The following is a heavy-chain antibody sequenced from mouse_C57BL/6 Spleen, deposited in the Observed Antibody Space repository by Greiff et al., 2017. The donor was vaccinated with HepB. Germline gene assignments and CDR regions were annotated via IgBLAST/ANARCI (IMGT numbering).Heavy chain of an antibody. CDR1: GFSLTSYG. CDR2: IWSGGST. V-gene: IGHV2-2*01. J-gene: IGHJ2*01. D-gene: IGHD1-1*02. Sequence: VQRVESGPGLVQPSQSLSITCTVSGFSLTSYGVHWVRQSPGKGLEWLGVIWSGGSTDYNAAFISRLSISKDNSKSQVFFKMNSLQADDTAIYYCARKGGHSTGYFDYWGQGTTLTVSS. CDR3: ARKGGHSTGYFDY.